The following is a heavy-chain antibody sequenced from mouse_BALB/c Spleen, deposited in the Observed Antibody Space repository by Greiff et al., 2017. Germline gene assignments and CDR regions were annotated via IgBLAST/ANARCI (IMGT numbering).Heavy chain of an antibody. Sequence: EVKLVESGPELVKPGASVKIPCTASGYTFTDYNMDWVQQSHGKSLEWIGDINPNNGGTIYNQKFKGKATLTVDKSSSTAYMELRSLTSEDTAVYYRAKKGNKRYNGFEDWGQGKLVTVAA. V-gene: IGHV1-18*01. CDR3: AKKGNKRYNGFED. J-gene: IGHJ3*01. D-gene: IGHD2-14*01. CDR2: INPNNGGT. CDR1: GYTFTDYN.